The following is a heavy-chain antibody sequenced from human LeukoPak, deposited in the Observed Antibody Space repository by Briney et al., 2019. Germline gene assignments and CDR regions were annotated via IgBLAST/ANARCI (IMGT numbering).Heavy chain of an antibody. CDR2: ISAYNGNT. J-gene: IGHJ4*02. V-gene: IGHV1-18*01. Sequence: ASVKVSCKASGYTFTSYGISWVRQAPGQGLEWMGWISAYNGNTNYAQKLQGRVTMTTDTSTSTAYMELRSLRSEDTAVYYCARDRKGIAAAGTYGYWGQGTLVTVSS. CDR3: ARDRKGIAAAGTYGY. CDR1: GYTFTSYG. D-gene: IGHD6-13*01.